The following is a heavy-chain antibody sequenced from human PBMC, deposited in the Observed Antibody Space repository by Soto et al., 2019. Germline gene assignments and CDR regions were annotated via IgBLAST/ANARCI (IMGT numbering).Heavy chain of an antibody. CDR2: ISSNGVGT. D-gene: IGHD6-6*01. Sequence: PGGSLRLSCAASGFTLSGYAMDWVRQAPGKGLEYVSGISSNGVGTYCANSVQGRFTISRDNSKNTVYLQMGSLRPEDMAVYYCARRARPNFYYMDVWGKVTTVTVSS. CDR3: ARRARPNFYYMDV. V-gene: IGHV3-64*01. CDR1: GFTLSGYA. J-gene: IGHJ6*03.